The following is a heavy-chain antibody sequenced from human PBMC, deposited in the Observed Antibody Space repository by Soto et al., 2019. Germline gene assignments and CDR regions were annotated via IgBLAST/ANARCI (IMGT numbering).Heavy chain of an antibody. CDR2: IYPGDSDS. CDR3: ARHASSRTSNYDYYAVDV. J-gene: IGHJ6*02. CDR1: GYSFSTYW. V-gene: IGHV5-51*01. Sequence: LKISCKASGYSFSTYWIGWVRQMPGKGLDWMGIIYPGDSDSRYNPSFQGHVTISADKSISTAYLQWSSLRASDSAIYYCARHASSRTSNYDYYAVDVWGLGTTVTVSS. D-gene: IGHD4-4*01.